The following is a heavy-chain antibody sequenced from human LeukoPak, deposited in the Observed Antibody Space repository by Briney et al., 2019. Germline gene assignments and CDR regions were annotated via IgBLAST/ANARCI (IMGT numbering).Heavy chain of an antibody. CDR2: IYSGGST. D-gene: IGHD3-10*01. CDR1: GFTVSSNY. Sequence: GGSLRLSCAASGFTVSSNYMSWVRQAPGKGLEWVSVIYSGGSTYYADSVKGRFTISRDNSKNTLYLQMNSLRAEDTAVYYCARGHRSGHDAFDIWGQGTMVTVSS. J-gene: IGHJ3*02. CDR3: ARGHRSGHDAFDI. V-gene: IGHV3-66*01.